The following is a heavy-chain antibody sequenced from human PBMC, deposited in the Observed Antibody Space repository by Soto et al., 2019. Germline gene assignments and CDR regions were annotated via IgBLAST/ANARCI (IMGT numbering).Heavy chain of an antibody. Sequence: EVQLVESGGGLVQPGGSLRLSCVVSGLTFSNYWMSCVRQAPGKGLEWVANINRDGSETYYVDSVKGRFTISRDNIKNSLYLQMTSLRAEDTAVYYCARPARECSSPGCANWGQGTLVTVSS. CDR3: ARPARECSSPGCAN. D-gene: IGHD2-2*01. V-gene: IGHV3-7*01. CDR1: GLTFSNYW. J-gene: IGHJ4*02. CDR2: INRDGSET.